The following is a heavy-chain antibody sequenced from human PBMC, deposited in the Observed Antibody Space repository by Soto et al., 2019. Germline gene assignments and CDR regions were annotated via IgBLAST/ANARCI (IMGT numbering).Heavy chain of an antibody. J-gene: IGHJ6*02. V-gene: IGHV3-21*01. CDR2: ISSSSSYI. Sequence: PGGSLRLSCAASGFTFSSYSMNWVRQAPGKGLEWVSSISSSSSYIYYADSVKGRFTISRDNAKNSLYLQMNSLRAEDTAVYYCARDPAHYYPAAADLNYYYYYGMDVWGQGTTVTVSS. CDR3: ARDPAHYYPAAADLNYYYYYGMDV. D-gene: IGHD3-10*01. CDR1: GFTFSSYS.